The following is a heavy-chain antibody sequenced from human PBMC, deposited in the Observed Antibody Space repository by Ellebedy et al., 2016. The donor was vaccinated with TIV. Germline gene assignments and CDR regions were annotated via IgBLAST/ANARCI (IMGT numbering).Heavy chain of an antibody. J-gene: IGHJ3*02. CDR1: GYTFTSYD. CDR3: ARGGHYYDSSGYLNMAFDI. Sequence: ASAKVSCKASGYTFTSYDINWVRQATGQGLEWMGWMNPNSGNTGYAQKFQGRVTMTRNTSITTAYMELSSLRSEDTAVYYCARGGHYYDSSGYLNMAFDIWGQGTMVTVSS. V-gene: IGHV1-8*01. D-gene: IGHD3-22*01. CDR2: MNPNSGNT.